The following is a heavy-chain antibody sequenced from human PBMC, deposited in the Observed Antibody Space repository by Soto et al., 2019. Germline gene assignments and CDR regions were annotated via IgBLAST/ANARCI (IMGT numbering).Heavy chain of an antibody. Sequence: QVQLQQWGAGLLKPSETLSLTCAVYGGSLSGYYWSWIHQSPEKGLEWIGEVDISGRTTYDPSLKSRVTISSETSKSQLSLRLTSVTAADTAVYCCARGTIAARLANWGQGTLVTVSS. CDR1: GGSLSGYY. CDR2: VDISGRT. D-gene: IGHD6-6*01. J-gene: IGHJ4*02. CDR3: ARGTIAARLAN. V-gene: IGHV4-34*02.